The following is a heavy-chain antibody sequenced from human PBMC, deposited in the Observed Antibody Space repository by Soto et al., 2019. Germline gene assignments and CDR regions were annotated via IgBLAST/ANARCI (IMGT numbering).Heavy chain of an antibody. J-gene: IGHJ6*02. V-gene: IGHV5-51*01. CDR2: IYPGDSDT. CDR1: GYSFTSYW. D-gene: IGHD3-9*01. Sequence: PGESLKISCKGSGYSFTSYWIGWVRQIPGKGLEWMGIIYPGDSDTRYSPSFQGQVTISADKSISTAYLQWSSLKASDTAMYYCAIPYDILTGIPPPYYYYGMDVWGQGTTVTVSS. CDR3: AIPYDILTGIPPPYYYYGMDV.